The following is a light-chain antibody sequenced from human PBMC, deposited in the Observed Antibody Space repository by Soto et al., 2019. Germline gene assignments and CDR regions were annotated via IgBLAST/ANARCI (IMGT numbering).Light chain of an antibody. J-gene: IGKJ1*01. CDR2: DAS. CDR3: QQYNIHWT. Sequence: IKMYQSPSTLSATVGDRVTITCRASQTITRWMAWYQQKPGKAPNVLIYDASTLESGVPSRFNGSASGTEFSLTISSLQPDDFATYYCQQYNIHWTFGQGTKVDIK. V-gene: IGKV1-5*01. CDR1: QTITRW.